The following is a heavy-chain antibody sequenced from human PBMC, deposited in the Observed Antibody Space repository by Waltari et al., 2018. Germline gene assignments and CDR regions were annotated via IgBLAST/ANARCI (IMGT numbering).Heavy chain of an antibody. V-gene: IGHV1-2*02. CDR1: GYSFTDYH. Sequence: QVQLVQSGTEVKTPGASVKVSCTASGYSFTDYHLHWVRQTPVQGLEWLGWINPKNGDTGYAQNFLGRVTMTRDTSINTVYMDLSGLRSDDTAVFYCARDPGPIVGAPDYWGQGTLVTVSS. CDR2: INPKNGDT. CDR3: ARDPGPIVGAPDY. D-gene: IGHD1-26*01. J-gene: IGHJ4*02.